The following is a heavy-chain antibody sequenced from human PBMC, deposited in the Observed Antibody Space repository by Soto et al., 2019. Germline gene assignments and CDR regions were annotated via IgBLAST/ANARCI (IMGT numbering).Heavy chain of an antibody. CDR3: AGASLCSGGSCYKYYYYGMDV. J-gene: IGHJ6*01. D-gene: IGHD2-15*01. V-gene: IGHV1-3*01. CDR1: GYTFTSYA. CDR2: INAGNGNT. Sequence: QVQLVQSGAEVKKPGASVKVSCKASGYTFTSYAMHWVRQAPGQRLEWMGWINAGNGNTKYSQKFQGRVTITRDTSASTAYMELSSLRSEDTAVYYCAGASLCSGGSCYKYYYYGMDVW.